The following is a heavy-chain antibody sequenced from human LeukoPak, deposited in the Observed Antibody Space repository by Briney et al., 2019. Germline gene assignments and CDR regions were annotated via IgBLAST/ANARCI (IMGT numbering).Heavy chain of an antibody. V-gene: IGHV4-39*01. D-gene: IGHD3-22*01. J-gene: IGHJ4*02. CDR3: AKHGLWLLMNNY. CDR1: GGSISSNNHF. CDR2: SFYSGST. Sequence: SETLSLTCTVSGGSISSNNHFWGWIRQPPGKGLEWIASSFYSGSTYYNPSLKNRVTISVDTSKNQFSLKLSSVTAADTAVYYCAKHGLWLLMNNYWGQGALVTVSS.